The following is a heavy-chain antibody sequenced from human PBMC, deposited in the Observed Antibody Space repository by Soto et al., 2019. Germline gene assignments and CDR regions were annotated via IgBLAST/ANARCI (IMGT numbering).Heavy chain of an antibody. CDR1: GGSISSYY. J-gene: IGHJ4*02. D-gene: IGHD6-19*01. CDR2: IYYSGST. CDR3: AREQWLGRVDY. Sequence: SETLSLTCTVSGGSISSYYWSWIRQPPGKGLEWIGYIYYSGSTNYNPSLKSRVTISVDTSKNQFSLKLSSVTAADTAVYYCAREQWLGRVDYWGQGTLVTVSS. V-gene: IGHV4-59*01.